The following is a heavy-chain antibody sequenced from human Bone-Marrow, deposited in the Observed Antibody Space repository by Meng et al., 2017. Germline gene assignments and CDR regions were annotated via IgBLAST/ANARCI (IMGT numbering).Heavy chain of an antibody. D-gene: IGHD2/OR15-2a*01. V-gene: IGHV3-33*01. CDR3: ARDSSMHRGNWFDP. Sequence: VQVGGVGGGVVQPGSALRIACAASGFTFSNFGMHWVRQGPGKGLEWVAMIWFDGSYQHYADSVKGRFTISRDNSKNTLYLQMNSLRVEDTAVYYCARDSSMHRGNWFDPWGQGTLVTVSS. CDR1: GFTFSNFG. CDR2: IWFDGSYQ. J-gene: IGHJ5*02.